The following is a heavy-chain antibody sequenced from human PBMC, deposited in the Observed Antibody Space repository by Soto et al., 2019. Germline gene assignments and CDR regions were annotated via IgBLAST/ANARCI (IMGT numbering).Heavy chain of an antibody. V-gene: IGHV3-23*01. D-gene: IGHD1-26*01. CDR3: AKSHSSYWDFNL. J-gene: IGHJ2*01. CDR2: ISGSGGST. CDR1: GSTFTSYA. Sequence: VQLLESGGGLVQPGGSLRLSCAASGSTFTSYAMSWVLQAPGKGLEWVSAISGSGGSTYYADSVKRRFTISRDNSKNTLFLQPNGLRAEDSAVYYCAKSHSSYWDFNLWVRGSLVAVS.